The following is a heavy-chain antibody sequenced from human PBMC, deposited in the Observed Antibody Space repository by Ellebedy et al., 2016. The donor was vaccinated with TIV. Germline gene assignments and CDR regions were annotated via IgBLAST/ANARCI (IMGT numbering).Heavy chain of an antibody. CDR3: ARDHQLQRWLQLAIYYYYYGMDV. CDR1: GFTFSSYG. CDR2: IWYDGSNK. Sequence: PGGSLRLSCAASGFTFSSYGMHWVRQAPGKGLEWVAVIWYDGSNKYYADSVKGRFTISRDNSKNTLYLQMNSLRAEDTAVYYCARDHQLQRWLQLAIYYYYYGMDVWGQGTTVTVSS. J-gene: IGHJ6*02. D-gene: IGHD5-24*01. V-gene: IGHV3-33*01.